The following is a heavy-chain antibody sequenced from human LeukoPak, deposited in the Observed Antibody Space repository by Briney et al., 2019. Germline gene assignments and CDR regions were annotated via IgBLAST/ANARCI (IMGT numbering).Heavy chain of an antibody. D-gene: IGHD2-2*01. J-gene: IGHJ6*04. CDR1: GGSITIYY. V-gene: IGHV4-4*07. CDR3: AREVPAAITVVDV. CDR2: IYSSGTT. Sequence: SETLSFTCTVSGGSITIYYWSWIRQPAGKGLEWIGRIYSSGTTNYNPSLKSRVTISVDKSKNQLSLNLTSVTAADTAVYYCAREVPAAITVVDVWGKGTTVTVSS.